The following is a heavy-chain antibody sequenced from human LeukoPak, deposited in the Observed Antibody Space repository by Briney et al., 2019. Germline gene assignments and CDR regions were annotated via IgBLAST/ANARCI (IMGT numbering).Heavy chain of an antibody. V-gene: IGHV3-21*01. D-gene: IGHD5-18*01. Sequence: GGSLRLSCEVSGFTFSSYHMNWVRQAPGKGLEWVSSISSSSSYIYYADSMTGRFTISRDNAKNSLFLQMNSLRAEDTAMYYCARRASTERGHSYGLDYWGQGTLVTVSS. CDR2: ISSSSSYI. CDR3: ARRASTERGHSYGLDY. CDR1: GFTFSSYH. J-gene: IGHJ4*02.